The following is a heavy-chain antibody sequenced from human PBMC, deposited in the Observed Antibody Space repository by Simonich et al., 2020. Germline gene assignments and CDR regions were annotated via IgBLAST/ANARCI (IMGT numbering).Heavy chain of an antibody. D-gene: IGHD6-6*01. CDR2: ISSSGSTI. Sequence: EVQLVESGGGLVQPGGSLTLSCAASGFTFSSYEMNWVRQAPGKGLEWVSYISSSGSTIYYADSVKGRFTISRDNAKNSLYLQMNSLRAEDTAVYYCARDFRLQLVEIGTYYYYGMDVWGQGTTVTVSS. V-gene: IGHV3-48*03. J-gene: IGHJ6*02. CDR1: GFTFSSYE. CDR3: ARDFRLQLVEIGTYYYYGMDV.